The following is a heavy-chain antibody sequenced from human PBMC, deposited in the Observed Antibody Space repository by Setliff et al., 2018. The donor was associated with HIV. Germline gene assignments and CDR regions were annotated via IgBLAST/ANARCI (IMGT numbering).Heavy chain of an antibody. D-gene: IGHD6-19*01. V-gene: IGHV3-20*04. CDR3: VRDKWLVPDTFDI. Sequence: LRLSCAVSGFTFEDYGMSWVRQAPGKGLKWVSGINWNGGSTGYVDSVKGRFTISRDNAKNSLYLQMNSLRAEDMALYYCVRDKWLVPDTFDIWGQGTMVTVSS. CDR1: GFTFEDYG. J-gene: IGHJ3*02. CDR2: INWNGGST.